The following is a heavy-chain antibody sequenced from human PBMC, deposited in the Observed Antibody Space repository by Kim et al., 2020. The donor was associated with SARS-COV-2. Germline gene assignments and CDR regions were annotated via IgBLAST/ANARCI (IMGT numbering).Heavy chain of an antibody. Sequence: ASVKVSCKASGYTFTSYGISWVRQAPGQGLEWMGWISAYNGNTNYAQKLQGRVTMTTDTSTSTAYMELRSLRSDDTAVYYCAGAPHYDILTGSPYYYYGMDVWGQGTTVTVSS. CDR1: GYTFTSYG. CDR2: ISAYNGNT. V-gene: IGHV1-18*04. D-gene: IGHD3-9*01. J-gene: IGHJ6*02. CDR3: AGAPHYDILTGSPYYYYGMDV.